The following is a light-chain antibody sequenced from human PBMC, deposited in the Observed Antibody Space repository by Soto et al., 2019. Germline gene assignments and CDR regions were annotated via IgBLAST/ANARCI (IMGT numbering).Light chain of an antibody. Sequence: IVMTQSPATVSVSLGERATFSCRASQSVGSKVAWYQQKPGQAPRLLIYGASSRATGVPDRFSASGSGTEFTLTISSLQSEDFAVYYCQQYNNWWTFGQGTKVDI. V-gene: IGKV3D-15*01. CDR3: QQYNNWWT. CDR1: QSVGSK. J-gene: IGKJ1*01. CDR2: GAS.